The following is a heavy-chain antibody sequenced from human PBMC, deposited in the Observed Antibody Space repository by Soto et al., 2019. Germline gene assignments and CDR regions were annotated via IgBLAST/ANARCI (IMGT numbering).Heavy chain of an antibody. CDR3: ARLYHGSGSYDY. Sequence: SETLSLTCTVSGGSISSYYWSWIRQPPGKGLEWIGYIYYSGSIKYNPSLKSRVTISVDTSKNQFSLKLSSVTAADTAVYYCARLYHGSGSYDYWGPGTLVTVSS. D-gene: IGHD3-10*01. CDR2: IYYSGSI. J-gene: IGHJ4*02. CDR1: GGSISSYY. V-gene: IGHV4-59*01.